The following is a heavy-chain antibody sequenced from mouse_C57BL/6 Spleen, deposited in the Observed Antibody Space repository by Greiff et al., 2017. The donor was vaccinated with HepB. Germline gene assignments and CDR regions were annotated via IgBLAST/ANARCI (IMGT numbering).Heavy chain of an antibody. Sequence: EVKLMESGGGLVKPGGSLKLSCAASGFTFSDYGMHWVRQAPEKGLEWVAYISSGSSTIYYADTVKGRFTISRDNAKNTLFLQMHSLRSEDTAMYYYARRVTGAWFAYWGQGTLVTVSA. CDR2: ISSGSSTI. CDR1: GFTFSDYG. CDR3: ARRVTGAWFAY. D-gene: IGHD2-1*01. V-gene: IGHV5-17*01. J-gene: IGHJ3*01.